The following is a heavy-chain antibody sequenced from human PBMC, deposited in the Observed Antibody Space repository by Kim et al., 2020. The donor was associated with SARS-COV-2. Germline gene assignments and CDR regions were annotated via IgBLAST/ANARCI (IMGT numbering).Heavy chain of an antibody. D-gene: IGHD6-13*01. Sequence: LSLTCAASGFTFSSYSMNWVRQAPGKGLEWVSSISSSSSYIYYADSVKGRFTISRDNAKNSLYLQMNSLRAEDTAVYYCARTPNTGLYSSSWRDYYYYYGMDVWGQGTTVTVSS. CDR3: ARTPNTGLYSSSWRDYYYYYGMDV. CDR2: ISSSSSYI. V-gene: IGHV3-21*01. CDR1: GFTFSSYS. J-gene: IGHJ6*02.